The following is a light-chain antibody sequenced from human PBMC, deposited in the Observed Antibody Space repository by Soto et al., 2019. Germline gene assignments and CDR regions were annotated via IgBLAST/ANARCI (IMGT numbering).Light chain of an antibody. CDR1: QSLVSSDGNTY. J-gene: IGKJ4*01. V-gene: IGKV2-30*01. CDR2: EIS. Sequence: DVVMSQSPLSLPVTLGQPASISCRSSQSLVSSDGNTYFHWFHQRPGQSPRRLIHEISKRDSGLXDXXSGSGSGTDFTLTISRVEAEDVGVFYCLQSTHWPPTFGGGTRVEIK. CDR3: LQSTHWPPT.